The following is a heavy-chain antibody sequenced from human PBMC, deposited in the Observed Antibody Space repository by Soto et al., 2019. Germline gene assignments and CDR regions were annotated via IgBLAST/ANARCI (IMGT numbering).Heavy chain of an antibody. J-gene: IGHJ6*02. CDR3: ARGVVVAATFYAHPRMDV. V-gene: IGHV4-34*01. D-gene: IGHD2-15*01. Sequence: SETMSLTCGVWGGCFSGFYRSRIRQPPGKGLEWIGEINHSGSTNYNPSIKSRVTISVEPSKNQFSLKLSSVTAADKAVYYCARGVVVAATFYAHPRMDVWGQGTTVTVSS. CDR2: INHSGST. CDR1: GGCFSGFY.